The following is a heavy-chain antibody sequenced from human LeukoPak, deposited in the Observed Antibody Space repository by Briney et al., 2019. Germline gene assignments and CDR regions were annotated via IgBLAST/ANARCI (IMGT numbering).Heavy chain of an antibody. CDR2: IYYSGST. V-gene: IGHV4-39*01. Sequence: PSETLSLTCTVSGGSISSSSYYWGWIRQPPGKGLEWIGSIYYSGSTYYNPSLKSRVTISVDTSKNQFSLKLSSVTAADTAVYYCARLEDPSNDSSGFDYWGQGTLVTVSS. CDR3: ARLEDPSNDSSGFDY. J-gene: IGHJ4*02. D-gene: IGHD3-22*01. CDR1: GGSISSSSYY.